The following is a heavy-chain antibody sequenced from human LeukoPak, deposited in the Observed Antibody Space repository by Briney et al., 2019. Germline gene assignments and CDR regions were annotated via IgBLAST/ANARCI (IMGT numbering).Heavy chain of an antibody. J-gene: IGHJ3*02. V-gene: IGHV4-59*11. CDR2: IYYSGHT. CDR3: ATLGSGSSYAVSPFDI. CDR1: GASISSHY. D-gene: IGHD1-26*01. Sequence: PSETLSPTCSVSGASISSHYWSWVRQPPGKALEWIGYIYYSGHTKYNPSLRSRVAISVDTSKNQFSLNLTSVTAADTGVYYCATLGSGSSYAVSPFDIWGQGTLVTVSS.